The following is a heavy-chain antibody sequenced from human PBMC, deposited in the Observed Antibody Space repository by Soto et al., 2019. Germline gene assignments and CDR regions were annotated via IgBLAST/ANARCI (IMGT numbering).Heavy chain of an antibody. CDR3: ARGDPATYMRLPFDY. CDR2: ISIYTGNT. CDR1: GYTFNTYG. Sequence: QVHLVQSGAEVKEPGASVTVSCKAYGYTFNTYGLSWVRQAPGQGLEWMGWISIYTGNTGYAHKFQGRVTITRDTSTNIAHMELRSLTSDDTAMYYCARGDPATYMRLPFDYCGQGTLVTVSS. V-gene: IGHV1-18*04. J-gene: IGHJ4*02. D-gene: IGHD6-25*01.